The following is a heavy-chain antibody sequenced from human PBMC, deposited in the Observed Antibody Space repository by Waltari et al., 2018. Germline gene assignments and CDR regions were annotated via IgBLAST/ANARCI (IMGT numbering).Heavy chain of an antibody. CDR3: AGVVRFRELPN. D-gene: IGHD3-10*01. V-gene: IGHV4-4*02. CDR1: GGSISSSNW. Sequence: QVQLQESGPGLVKPSGTLSLTCGVSGGSISSSNWWSWVCQPPGKGLEWIGEIYHGGSTNYNPSLKSPVTISVDKSKTQFTLKLSSVTAADTAVYYGAGVVRFRELPNWGQGTLVTVSS. CDR2: IYHGGST. J-gene: IGHJ4*02.